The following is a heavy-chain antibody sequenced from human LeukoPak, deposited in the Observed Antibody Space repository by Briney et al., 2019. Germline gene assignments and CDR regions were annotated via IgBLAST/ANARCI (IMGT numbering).Heavy chain of an antibody. J-gene: IGHJ4*02. D-gene: IGHD7-27*01. CDR3: ARGGEAVKFDY. CDR2: IYYSGST. V-gene: IGHV4-59*12. CDR1: GGSISSYY. Sequence: SETLSLTCTVSGGSISSYYWSWIRQPPGKGLEWIGYIYYSGSTNYNPSLKSRVTISVDTSKNQFSLRLSSVTAADTAVYYCARGGEAVKFDYWGQGTLVTVSS.